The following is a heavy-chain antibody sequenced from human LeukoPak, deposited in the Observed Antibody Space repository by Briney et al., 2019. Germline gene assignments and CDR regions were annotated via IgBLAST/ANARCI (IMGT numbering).Heavy chain of an antibody. CDR3: ARAPLDYGDSRAAFDI. CDR2: GIPIFGTA. Sequence: ASVKVSYKASGGTVISYAIRWVRQAPGQGRDWMGWGIPIFGTANYAQKFQGRGTITADKSTSTAYMELSSLRSEDTAVYYCARAPLDYGDSRAAFDIWGQGTMVTVSS. J-gene: IGHJ3*02. CDR1: GGTVISYA. D-gene: IGHD4-17*01. V-gene: IGHV1-69*06.